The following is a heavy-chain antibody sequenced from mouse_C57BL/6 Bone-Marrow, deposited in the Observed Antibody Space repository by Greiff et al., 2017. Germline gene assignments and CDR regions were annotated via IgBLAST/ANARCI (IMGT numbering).Heavy chain of an antibody. CDR1: GYPFTSYW. D-gene: IGHD1-2*01. J-gene: IGHJ3*01. CDR3: ARVPLRRGSWFAY. CDR2: IHPNSGST. Sequence: QVQLHQPGAELVKPGASVKLSCKASGYPFTSYWMHWVKQRPGQGLEWIGMIHPNSGSTNYNEQFKSKATLTVDKSSSTAYMQRSSLTSEDSAVYYCARVPLRRGSWFAYWGQGTLVTVSA. V-gene: IGHV1-64*01.